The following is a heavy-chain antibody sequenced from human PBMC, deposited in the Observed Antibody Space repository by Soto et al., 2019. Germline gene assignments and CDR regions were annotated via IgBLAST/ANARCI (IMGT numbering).Heavy chain of an antibody. V-gene: IGHV1-69*13. J-gene: IGHJ4*02. D-gene: IGHD3-22*01. CDR3: ARDPYYYDSSGYFDY. CDR2: IIPIFGTA. Sequence: SVKVSCKASGGTFSSYAISWVRQAPGQGLEWMGGIIPIFGTANYAQKFQGRVTITADESTSTAYMELSSLRSEDTAVYYCARDPYYYDSSGYFDYWGQGTLVTVS. CDR1: GGTFSSYA.